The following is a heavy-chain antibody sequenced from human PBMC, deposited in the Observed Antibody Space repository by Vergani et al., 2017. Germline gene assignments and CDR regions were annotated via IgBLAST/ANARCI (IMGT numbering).Heavy chain of an antibody. CDR1: GGTFSSYA. CDR2: IIPIFGTA. V-gene: IGHV1-69*01. Sequence: QVQLVQSGAEVKKPGSSVKVSCKASGGTFSSYAISWVRQAPGQGLEWMGGIIPIFGTANYAQKFQGRVTITADESTSTAYMELSSLRSEDTAVYYCAREGGSGGSCYDRGSSNWFDPWGQGTLVTVSS. J-gene: IGHJ5*02. CDR3: AREGGSGGSCYDRGSSNWFDP. D-gene: IGHD2-15*01.